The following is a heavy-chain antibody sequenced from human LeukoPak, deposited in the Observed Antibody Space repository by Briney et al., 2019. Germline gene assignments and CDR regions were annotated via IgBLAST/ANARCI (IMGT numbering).Heavy chain of an antibody. Sequence: PGGSLRLSCAASGFSFNTYAMSWVRQAPRKGLERVSAISNTGGSTYYADSVKGRFTISRDKSKNTLSLQMNSLRAEDTAVYYCAQQVGYCSSGSCYFTYWGQGTLVTVSS. D-gene: IGHD2-15*01. CDR1: GFSFNTYA. CDR2: ISNTGGST. V-gene: IGHV3-23*01. J-gene: IGHJ1*01. CDR3: AQQVGYCSSGSCYFTY.